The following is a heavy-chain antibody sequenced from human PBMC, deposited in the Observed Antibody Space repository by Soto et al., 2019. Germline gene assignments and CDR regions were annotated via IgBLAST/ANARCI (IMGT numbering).Heavy chain of an antibody. J-gene: IGHJ6*02. CDR3: ARGGYCNSTSCYPCGIDV. V-gene: IGHV3-30-3*01. D-gene: IGHD2-2*03. Sequence: GGSLRLSCAASGFTFSSYAMHWVRQAPGKGLEWVAVISYDGANKYYADSVKGRFTISRDSSKNTLYLQMNSLRAEDTAVYFCARGGYCNSTSCYPCGIDVSGQGTTVTVSS. CDR2: ISYDGANK. CDR1: GFTFSSYA.